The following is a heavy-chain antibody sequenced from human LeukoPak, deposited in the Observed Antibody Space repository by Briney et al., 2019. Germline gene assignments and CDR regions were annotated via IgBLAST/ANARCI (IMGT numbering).Heavy chain of an antibody. CDR1: GGSISSSIYY. J-gene: IGHJ3*02. CDR3: ARDLEYCSGGSCLIPDI. D-gene: IGHD2-15*01. V-gene: IGHV4-39*07. Sequence: PSETLSLTCIVSGGSISSSIYYWAWVRQPPGKGLEWIGTVFYNGATQYSPSLRSRVTISIDTSTNQFSLKLTSVTAADTAVYYCARDLEYCSGGSCLIPDIWGQGTMVTVSS. CDR2: VFYNGAT.